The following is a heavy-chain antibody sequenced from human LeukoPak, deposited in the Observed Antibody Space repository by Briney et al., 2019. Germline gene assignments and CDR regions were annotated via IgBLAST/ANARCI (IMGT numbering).Heavy chain of an antibody. CDR3: ARGFYDFWSGYPDAFDI. CDR1: GGSISSGGYY. D-gene: IGHD3-3*01. V-gene: IGHV4-30-2*01. CDR2: IYHSGST. J-gene: IGHJ3*02. Sequence: SQTLSLTCTVSGGSISSGGYYWSWIRQPPGKGLEWIGYIYHSGSTYYNPSLKSRVTISVDRSKNQFSLKLSSVTAADTAVYYCARGFYDFWSGYPDAFDIWGQGTMVTVSS.